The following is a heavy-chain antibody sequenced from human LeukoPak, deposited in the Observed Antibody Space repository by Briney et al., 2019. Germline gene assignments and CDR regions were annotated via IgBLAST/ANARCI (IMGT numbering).Heavy chain of an antibody. D-gene: IGHD4-17*01. CDR2: ISGSGGST. CDR1: GFTFSSYA. Sequence: GGSLRLSCAASGFTFSSYAMSWVRQAPGKGLEWVSAISGSGGSTYYAASVKGRFTISRGNSKNTMSLQMNSLRAEDTAVYYCATGNYGDYNFDYWGQGTLVTVSS. V-gene: IGHV3-23*01. CDR3: ATGNYGDYNFDY. J-gene: IGHJ4*02.